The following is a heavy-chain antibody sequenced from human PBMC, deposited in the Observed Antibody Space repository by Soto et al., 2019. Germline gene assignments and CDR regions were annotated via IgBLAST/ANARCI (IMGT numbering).Heavy chain of an antibody. CDR3: ARGALPYGVTIFGVVRNYYGMDV. V-gene: IGHV1-46*01. CDR1: GYTFTSYY. CDR2: INPSGGST. J-gene: IGHJ6*02. D-gene: IGHD3-3*01. Sequence: ASVKVSCKASGYTFTSYYMHWVRQAPGQGLEWMGIINPSGGSTSYAQKFQGRVTMTRNTSISTAYMELSSLRSEDTAVYYCARGALPYGVTIFGVVRNYYGMDVWGQGTTVTVSS.